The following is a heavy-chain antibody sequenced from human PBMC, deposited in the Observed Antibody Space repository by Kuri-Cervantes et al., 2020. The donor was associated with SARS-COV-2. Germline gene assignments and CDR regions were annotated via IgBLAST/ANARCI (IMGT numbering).Heavy chain of an antibody. D-gene: IGHD2-2*01. CDR2: INPNSGGT. CDR1: GYTFTGYY. Sequence: APVKVSCKASGYTFTGYYMHWVRQAPGQGLEWMGWINPNSGGTNYAQKFQGRVTMTRDTSISTAYMELSSLRSEDTAVYYCANIVVVPNARGNYYYYMDVWGKGTTVTVSS. J-gene: IGHJ6*03. CDR3: ANIVVVPNARGNYYYYMDV. V-gene: IGHV1-2*02.